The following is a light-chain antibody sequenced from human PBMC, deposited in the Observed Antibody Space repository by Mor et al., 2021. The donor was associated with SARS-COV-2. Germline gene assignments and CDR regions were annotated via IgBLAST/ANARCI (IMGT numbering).Light chain of an antibody. J-gene: IGKJ4*01. CDR3: QQHEAYPLT. V-gene: IGKV1-5*03. Sequence: KPGNAPKLLISEASTLAEGVPARFSSSGYGTEFTLTITGLQAEDFATHFCQQHEAYPLTVGGGTKVDI. CDR2: EAS.